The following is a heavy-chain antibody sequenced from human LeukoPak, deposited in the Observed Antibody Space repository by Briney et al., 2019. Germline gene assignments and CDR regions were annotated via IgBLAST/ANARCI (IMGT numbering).Heavy chain of an antibody. CDR2: ITWNGGSA. CDR1: GFTFSSYA. J-gene: IGHJ1*01. Sequence: GGSLRLSCAASGFTFSSYAMSWVRQAPGKGLEWVSLITWNGGSAFYADSVKGRFTISRDNRKKSLYLQMNRLRTEDTAFYYCANEADRIIQHWGQGTLVTVSS. V-gene: IGHV3-43*02. CDR3: ANEADRIIQH. D-gene: IGHD2-21*01.